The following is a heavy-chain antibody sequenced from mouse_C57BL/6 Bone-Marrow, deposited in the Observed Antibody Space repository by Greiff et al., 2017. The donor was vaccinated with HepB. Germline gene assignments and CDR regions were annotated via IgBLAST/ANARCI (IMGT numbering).Heavy chain of an antibody. CDR1: GFTFSSYT. Sequence: EVKLVESGGGLVKPGGSLKLSCAASGFTFSSYTMSWVRQTPEKRLEWVATISGGGGNTYYPDSVKGRFTISRDNAKNTLYLQMSSLRSEDTALYYCARGGGYCYYFGYWGQGTTLTVSS. J-gene: IGHJ2*01. CDR2: ISGGGGNT. V-gene: IGHV5-9*01. D-gene: IGHD2-3*01. CDR3: ARGGGYCYYFGY.